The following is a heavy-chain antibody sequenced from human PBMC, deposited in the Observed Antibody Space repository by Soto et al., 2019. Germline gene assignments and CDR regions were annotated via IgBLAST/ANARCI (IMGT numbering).Heavy chain of an antibody. Sequence: QVQLVQSGAEVKKPGASVKVSCKASGYTFTSYAMHWVRQAPGQRLEWMGWINAGNGNTKYSQKFQGRVTITRDTSARTAYMGLSSLRSEDTAVYYCARATVLVGDTRLDWFDPWGQGTLVTVSS. V-gene: IGHV1-3*01. CDR1: GYTFTSYA. CDR2: INAGNGNT. CDR3: ARATVLVGDTRLDWFDP. J-gene: IGHJ5*02. D-gene: IGHD1-26*01.